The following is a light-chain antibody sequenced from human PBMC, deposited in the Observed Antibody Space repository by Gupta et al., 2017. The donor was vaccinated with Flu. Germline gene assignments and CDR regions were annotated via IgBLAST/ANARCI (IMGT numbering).Light chain of an antibody. J-gene: IGKJ4*01. CDR2: DAS. CDR3: QQYDSLPPS. Sequence: DVQMTQSPSSLSASVGDRVTITCQASEDISNYLSLYQQKPGRAPKLLMYDASNLETGVPSRFRGSGSGTDFTFTISSLQPEDIATYYCQQYDSLPPSFGGGTKVEI. V-gene: IGKV1-33*01. CDR1: EDISNY.